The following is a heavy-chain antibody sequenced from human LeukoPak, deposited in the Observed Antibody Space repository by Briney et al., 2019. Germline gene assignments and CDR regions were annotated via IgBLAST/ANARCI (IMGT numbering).Heavy chain of an antibody. CDR1: GYTLTELS. Sequence: ASVKVSCKVSGYTLTELSMHWVRQAPGKGLEWMGGFDPEDGETIYAQKFQGRVTMTEDTSTDTAYMELSSLRSEDTAVYYCARDGDAYYYYGMDVWGQGTTVTVSS. V-gene: IGHV1-24*01. D-gene: IGHD3-3*01. CDR2: FDPEDGET. CDR3: ARDGDAYYYYGMDV. J-gene: IGHJ6*02.